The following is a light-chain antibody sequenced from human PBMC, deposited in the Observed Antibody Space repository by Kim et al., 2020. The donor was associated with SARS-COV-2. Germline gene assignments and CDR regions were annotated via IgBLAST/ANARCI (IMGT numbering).Light chain of an antibody. CDR3: AVWDDSLSGVV. CDR2: RNN. CDR1: SSNIGSNY. Sequence: QSVLTQPPSASGTPGQRVTISCSGSSSNIGSNYVYWYQQLPGTAPKLLIYRNNQRPSGVPDRFSGSESGTSASLAISGLRSEDEADYYCAVWDDSLSGVVFGGGTKLTVL. J-gene: IGLJ2*01. V-gene: IGLV1-47*01.